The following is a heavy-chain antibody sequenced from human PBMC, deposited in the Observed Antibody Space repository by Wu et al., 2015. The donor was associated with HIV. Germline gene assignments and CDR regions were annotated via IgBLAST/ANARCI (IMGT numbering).Heavy chain of an antibody. Sequence: QVQLVQSGAEVKKPGSSVKVSCKASGGTFSSYAISWVRQAPGQGLEWMGWINPDTGDTKCEQSFQGRVTMTRDTFTSTAYMDLRSLRSDDTAVYFCAREVYGSASSSKYLQDWGQGTLVTVAS. J-gene: IGHJ1*01. CDR3: AREVYGSASSSKYLQD. CDR2: INPDTGDT. D-gene: IGHD3-10*01. V-gene: IGHV1-2*02. CDR1: GGTFSSYA.